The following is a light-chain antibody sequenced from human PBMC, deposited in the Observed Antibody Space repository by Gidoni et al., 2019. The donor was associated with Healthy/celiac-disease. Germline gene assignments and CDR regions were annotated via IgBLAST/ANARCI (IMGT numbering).Light chain of an antibody. CDR1: SLRSYY. Sequence: SSELTQDPAVYVALGQTVMITCQGDSLRSYYASWYQQKPGQAPVLVIYGKNNRPSGIPDRFSGSSSGNTASLTSTGAQAEDEADYYCNSRDSSGNHVVFGGGTKLTVL. V-gene: IGLV3-19*01. CDR2: GKN. CDR3: NSRDSSGNHVV. J-gene: IGLJ2*01.